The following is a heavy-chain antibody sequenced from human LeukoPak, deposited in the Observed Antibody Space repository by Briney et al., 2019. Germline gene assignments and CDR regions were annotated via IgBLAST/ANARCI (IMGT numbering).Heavy chain of an antibody. V-gene: IGHV4-4*09. CDR3: AREGVPSSSGWYNDY. J-gene: IGHJ4*02. CDR2: IYTSGST. Sequence: SETLSLTCTVSGGSISSYYWSWIRQPPGKGLEWIGYIYTSGSTNYNPSLKSRVTISVDTSKNQFSLKLSSVTAADTAVYYCAREGVPSSSGWYNDYWGQGTLVTVSS. CDR1: GGSISSYY. D-gene: IGHD6-19*01.